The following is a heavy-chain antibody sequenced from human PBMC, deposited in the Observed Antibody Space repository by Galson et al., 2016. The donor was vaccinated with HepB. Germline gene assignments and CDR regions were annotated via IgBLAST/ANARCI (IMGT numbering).Heavy chain of an antibody. CDR3: ATGIVVAGKMYYYYMDV. V-gene: IGHV4-39*01. CDR2: FYYTDDT. D-gene: IGHD6-19*01. CDR1: GASISGTEYY. J-gene: IGHJ6*03. Sequence: SETLSLTCTVSGASISGTEYYWGWIRQPPGGGLEWIGSFYYTDDTYYNPSLKSRVAMSVDRSKNQFSLRLDSVTAADTGWYYCATGIVVAGKMYYYYMDVWGKGTTVTVSS.